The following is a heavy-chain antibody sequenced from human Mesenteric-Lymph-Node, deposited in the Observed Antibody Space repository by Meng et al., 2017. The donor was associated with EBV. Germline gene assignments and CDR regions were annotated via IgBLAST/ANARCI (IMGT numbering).Heavy chain of an antibody. D-gene: IGHD3-3*02. Sequence: QVQVQQWGSGMLPPSETLSLTCAVYGESFSGYYWSWIRQPPGKGLEWIGEINHSGTTNYNPSLESRVTISVDTSKNQLSLKLTSLTAADTAVYYCAILGNGHWGQGTLVTASS. CDR1: GESFSGYY. CDR3: AILGNGH. V-gene: IGHV4-34*01. CDR2: INHSGTT. J-gene: IGHJ4*02.